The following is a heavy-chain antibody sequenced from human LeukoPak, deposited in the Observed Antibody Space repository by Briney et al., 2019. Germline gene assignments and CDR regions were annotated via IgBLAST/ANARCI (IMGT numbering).Heavy chain of an antibody. CDR2: ISPNTGDV. CDR3: ARVVTGYSSSWYYFDY. V-gene: IGHV1-2*02. Sequence: ASVRVSCKASGYTFTGYYMHWVRQAPGQGLEWMAWISPNTGDVNYVQTVQDRVTMTRDTSNSTAYMELSRLKSDDTAVYYCARVVTGYSSSWYYFDYWGQGTLVTVSS. J-gene: IGHJ4*02. CDR1: GYTFTGYY. D-gene: IGHD6-13*01.